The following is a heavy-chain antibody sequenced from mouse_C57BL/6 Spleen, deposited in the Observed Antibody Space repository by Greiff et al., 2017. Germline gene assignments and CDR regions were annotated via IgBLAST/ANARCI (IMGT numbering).Heavy chain of an antibody. CDR2: SYWDDDK. V-gene: IGHV8-12*01. CDR1: GFSLSTSGMG. CDR3: ARRRGTGDAMDY. D-gene: IGHD3-3*01. Sequence: QVTLKACGPGILQSSQTLSLTCSFSGFSLSTSGMGVSWIRQPSGKGLEWVAHSYWDDDKRYNPSLKSRLTISKDTSRNQVFLKITSVDTADTATYYCARRRGTGDAMDYWGQGTSVTVSS. J-gene: IGHJ4*01.